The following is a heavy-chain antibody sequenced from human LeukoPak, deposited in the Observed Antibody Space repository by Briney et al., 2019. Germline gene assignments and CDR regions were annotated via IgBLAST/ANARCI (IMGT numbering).Heavy chain of an antibody. J-gene: IGHJ6*02. CDR2: IYYSGIT. V-gene: IGHV4-59*01. CDR3: ARGQYSSSWYVAYYYYGMDV. D-gene: IGHD6-13*01. Sequence: PSETLSLTCTVSGGSISSYYWRWIRQPPGKGLEWIGHIYYSGITNYNPSLKSRVTISVDTSKNQFSLKLSCVIAADTAVYYCARGQYSSSWYVAYYYYGMDVWGQGTTVTVSS. CDR1: GGSISSYY.